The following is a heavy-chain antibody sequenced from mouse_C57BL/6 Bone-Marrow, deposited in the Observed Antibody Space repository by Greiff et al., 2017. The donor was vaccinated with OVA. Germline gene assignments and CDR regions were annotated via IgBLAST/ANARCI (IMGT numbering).Heavy chain of an antibody. Sequence: QVQLKESGPGLVAPSQSLSITCTVSGFSFTSYGVDWVRQSPGKGLEWLGVIWGVGSTNYNSALKSSLSISKDNSKSQVFLKMSSLQTDDTAMYYCASGPYYYAMDYWGQGTSVTVSS. CDR3: ASGPYYYAMDY. CDR1: GFSFTSYG. V-gene: IGHV2-6*01. CDR2: IWGVGST. J-gene: IGHJ4*01.